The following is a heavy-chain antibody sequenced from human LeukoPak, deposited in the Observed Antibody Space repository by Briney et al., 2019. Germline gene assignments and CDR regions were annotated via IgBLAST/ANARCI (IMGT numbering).Heavy chain of an antibody. CDR2: ISAYNGNT. V-gene: IGHV1-18*01. J-gene: IGHJ6*02. Sequence: ASVKVSCKASGYTFTSYGISWVRQAPGQGLEWMGWISAYNGNTNYAQKLQGRVTMTRDTSISTAYMELSRLRSDDTAVYYCASPNYSNYYYYGMDVWGQGTTVTVSS. D-gene: IGHD4-4*01. CDR1: GYTFTSYG. CDR3: ASPNYSNYYYYGMDV.